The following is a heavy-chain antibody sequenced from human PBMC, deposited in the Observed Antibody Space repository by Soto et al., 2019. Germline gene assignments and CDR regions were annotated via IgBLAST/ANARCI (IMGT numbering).Heavy chain of an antibody. Sequence: PSETLSLTCTISDGSISTYYWSWIRQSPGKGLQWIGYIYYSGSTNYNPSLKSRVTISVDTSQNQFSLKLSSVTAADTAVYYCARQKSYYYDSSGYLYYFDYWGQGTLVTVSS. V-gene: IGHV4-59*08. D-gene: IGHD3-22*01. CDR1: DGSISTYY. J-gene: IGHJ4*02. CDR2: IYYSGST. CDR3: ARQKSYYYDSSGYLYYFDY.